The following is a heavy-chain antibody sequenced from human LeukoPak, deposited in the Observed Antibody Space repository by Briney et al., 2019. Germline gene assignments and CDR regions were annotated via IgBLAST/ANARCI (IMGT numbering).Heavy chain of an antibody. CDR1: GYTFTSYG. D-gene: IGHD5-24*01. J-gene: IGHJ4*02. CDR3: AREGGYNIPPPFGY. V-gene: IGHV1-69*13. CDR2: IIPIFGTA. Sequence: GASVKVSCKASGYTFTSYGISWVRQAPGQGLEWMGGIIPIFGTANYAQKFQGRVTITADESTSTAYMELSSLRSEDTAVYYCAREGGYNIPPPFGYWGQGTLVTVSS.